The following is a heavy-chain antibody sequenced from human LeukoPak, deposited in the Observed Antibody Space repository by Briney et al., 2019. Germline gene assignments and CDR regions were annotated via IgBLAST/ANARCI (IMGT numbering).Heavy chain of an antibody. V-gene: IGHV4-59*01. D-gene: IGHD3-22*01. J-gene: IGHJ4*02. CDR2: IYYSGST. CDR1: GGSISSYY. Sequence: NPSETLSLTCTVSGGSISSYYWSWIRQPPGKGLEWIGYIYYSGSTNYNPSLKSRVTISVDTSKNQFSLKLSSVTAADTAVYYCARDLVYYDSSGAFDYWGQGTLVTVSS. CDR3: ARDLVYYDSSGAFDY.